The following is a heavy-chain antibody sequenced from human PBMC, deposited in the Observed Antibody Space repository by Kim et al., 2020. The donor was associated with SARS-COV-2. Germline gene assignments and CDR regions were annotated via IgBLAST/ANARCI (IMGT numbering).Heavy chain of an antibody. V-gene: IGHV5-51*01. Sequence: YSPSLQGQVPIQADQSIRTAYLQWSSLKASDTAMYYCARSLVQHGEVDYWGQGTLVTVSS. D-gene: IGHD3-10*01. J-gene: IGHJ4*02. CDR3: ARSLVQHGEVDY.